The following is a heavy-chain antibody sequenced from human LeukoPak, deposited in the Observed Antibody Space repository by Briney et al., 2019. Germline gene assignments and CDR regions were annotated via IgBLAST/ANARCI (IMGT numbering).Heavy chain of an antibody. D-gene: IGHD2/OR15-2a*01. J-gene: IGHJ4*02. V-gene: IGHV3-74*01. Sequence: PGGSLRLSCAPSGFTFSSYWMHWVRQAPGKGLVWVSRVNSDGTTTTYADSVRGRFTISRDNAKNTLYLQMNSLRAADTAVYYCTSFRGGDFPPVWGQGTLVTVSS. CDR3: TSFRGGDFPPV. CDR2: VNSDGTTT. CDR1: GFTFSSYW.